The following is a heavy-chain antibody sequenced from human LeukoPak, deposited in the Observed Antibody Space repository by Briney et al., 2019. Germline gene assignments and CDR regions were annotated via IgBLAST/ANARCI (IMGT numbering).Heavy chain of an antibody. J-gene: IGHJ4*02. Sequence: GGSLRLSCAVSGITLSNYGMSWVRQAPGKGLEWVAGLSGSGGGTDYADSVQGRFTISRDNPKNTLYLQMNSLRAEDTAVYFCAKRGVVIRVFLVGFHKEAYYFDSWGQGALVTVSS. V-gene: IGHV3-23*01. D-gene: IGHD3-10*01. CDR3: AKRGVVIRVFLVGFHKEAYYFDS. CDR1: GITLSNYG. CDR2: LSGSGGGT.